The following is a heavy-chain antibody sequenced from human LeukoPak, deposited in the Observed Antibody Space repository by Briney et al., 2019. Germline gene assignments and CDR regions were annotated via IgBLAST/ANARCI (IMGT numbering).Heavy chain of an antibody. CDR2: IYYSGST. J-gene: IGHJ6*03. D-gene: IGHD4-11*01. CDR1: GGSISSYY. Sequence: SETLSLTCTVSGGSISSYYWSWIRQPPGKGLEWIGYIYYSGSTNYNPSLKSRVTISVDTSKSQFSLKLSPVTAADTAVYYCARTYSNNYYYYMDVWGKGTTVTVSS. CDR3: ARTYSNNYYYYMDV. V-gene: IGHV4-59*08.